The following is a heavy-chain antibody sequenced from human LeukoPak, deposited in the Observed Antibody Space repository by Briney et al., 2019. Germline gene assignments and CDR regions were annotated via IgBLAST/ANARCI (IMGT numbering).Heavy chain of an antibody. D-gene: IGHD4-17*01. J-gene: IGHJ4*02. CDR1: GFTVSSNY. Sequence: PGGSLRLSCAASGFTVSSNYMSWVRQAPGKGLEWVAVISYDGSNKYYADSVKGRFTISRDNSKNTLYLQMNSLRAEDTAVYYCAKDLYMTTVIPGEFDYWGQGTLVTVSS. V-gene: IGHV3-30*18. CDR3: AKDLYMTTVIPGEFDY. CDR2: ISYDGSNK.